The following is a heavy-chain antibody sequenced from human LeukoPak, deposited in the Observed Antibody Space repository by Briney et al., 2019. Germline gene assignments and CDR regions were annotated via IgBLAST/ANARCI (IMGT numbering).Heavy chain of an antibody. D-gene: IGHD3-22*01. J-gene: IGHJ4*02. V-gene: IGHV3-21*01. CDR2: ISSSSSYI. Sequence: GGSLRLSCAASGFTFSSYSMNWVRQAPGKGLEWVSSISSSSSYIYYADSVKGRFTISRDNAKNSLYLQMNSLRAEDTAVYYCARDHPHDSSGYYNFDHWGQGTLVTVSS. CDR3: ARDHPHDSSGYYNFDH. CDR1: GFTFSSYS.